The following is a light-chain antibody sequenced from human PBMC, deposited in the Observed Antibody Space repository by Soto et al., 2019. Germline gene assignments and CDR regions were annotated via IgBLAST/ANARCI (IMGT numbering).Light chain of an antibody. CDR1: QSISSW. V-gene: IGKV1-5*01. Sequence: DIQMTLSPSTLSASVGDRVTITCRASQSISSWLAWYQQKPGKAPKLLIYDASSLESGVPSRFSGSGSGTEFTLTISSLQPDDFATYSCQQSYSTTWTFGQGTKVDIK. CDR3: QQSYSTTWT. J-gene: IGKJ1*01. CDR2: DAS.